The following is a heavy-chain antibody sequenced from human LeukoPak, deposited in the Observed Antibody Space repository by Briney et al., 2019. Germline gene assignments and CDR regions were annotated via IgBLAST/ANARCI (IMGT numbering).Heavy chain of an antibody. CDR1: GGSISSYY. Sequence: SETLSLTCTVSGGSISSYYWSWVRQPAGKGLEWIGRIYTSGSTNYNPSLKSRVTMSVDTSKNQFSLKLSSVTAADTAVYYCARGKGGSSTSFWFDPWGQGTLVTVSS. CDR2: IYTSGST. V-gene: IGHV4-4*07. J-gene: IGHJ5*02. D-gene: IGHD2-2*01. CDR3: ARGKGGSSTSFWFDP.